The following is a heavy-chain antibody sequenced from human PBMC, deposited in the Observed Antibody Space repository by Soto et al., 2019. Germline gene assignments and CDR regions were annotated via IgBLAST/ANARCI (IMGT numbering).Heavy chain of an antibody. CDR2: ISYDGSNK. J-gene: IGHJ6*02. D-gene: IGHD2-15*01. V-gene: IGHV3-30*18. CDR1: GFTFSSYG. Sequence: GGSLRLSCGASGFTFSSYGMHWVRQAPGEGLEWVAVISYDGSNKYSADSVKGRFTISRDNSKNTLYLQMNSLRAEDTAVYYCAKDAYCSGGSCYYYYYGMDVWGQGTTVTVSS. CDR3: AKDAYCSGGSCYYYYYGMDV.